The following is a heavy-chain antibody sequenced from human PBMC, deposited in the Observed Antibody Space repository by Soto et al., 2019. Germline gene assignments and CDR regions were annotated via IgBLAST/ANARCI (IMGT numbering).Heavy chain of an antibody. CDR1: GHKIPKYG. CDR3: TREAIVVIPAAEPAHFVT. J-gene: IGHJ4*02. D-gene: IGHD2-2*01. V-gene: IGHV1-18*01. CDR2: LSQYSGHT. Sequence: APVKVSCKSFGHKIPKYGINWVRQPPGQGLEWEGRLSQYSGHTHSAQTYHGRLTLPTDTASATAYMELMILRSSDTALYYWTREAIVVIPAAEPAHFVTWGQG.